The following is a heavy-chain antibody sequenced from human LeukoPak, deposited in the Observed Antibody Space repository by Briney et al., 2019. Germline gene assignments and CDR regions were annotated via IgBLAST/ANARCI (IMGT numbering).Heavy chain of an antibody. J-gene: IGHJ4*02. Sequence: GGSLRLSRAASGFTFSGYGTTWVRQAPGKGLEWVSYITSSNSTMYYADSVKGRFTISRDNAKNSLYLQMNSLRDEDTAVYYCARDRLKDYWGQGTLVTVSS. V-gene: IGHV3-48*02. CDR2: ITSSNSTM. CDR1: GFTFSGYG. CDR3: ARDRLKDY.